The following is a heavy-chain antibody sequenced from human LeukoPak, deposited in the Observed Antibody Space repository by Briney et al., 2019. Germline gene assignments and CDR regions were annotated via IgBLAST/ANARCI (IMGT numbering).Heavy chain of an antibody. J-gene: IGHJ4*02. CDR3: ARLLGTSYGTIDY. CDR1: GGSISSSSYY. CDR2: IYYSGST. V-gene: IGHV4-39*01. D-gene: IGHD5-18*01. Sequence: SETLSLTCTVSGGSISSSSYYWGWIRQPPGKGLEWIGSIYYSGSTYYNPSLKSRVTISVDTSKNQFSLKLSSVTAADTAVYYCARLLGTSYGTIDYWGQGTLVTVSS.